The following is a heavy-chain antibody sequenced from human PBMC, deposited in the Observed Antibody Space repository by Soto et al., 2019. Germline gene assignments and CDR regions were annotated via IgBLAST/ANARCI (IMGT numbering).Heavy chain of an antibody. CDR2: INPNSGGT. D-gene: IGHD2-2*01. Sequence: ASVKVSCKASGYTFTGYYMHWVRQAPGQGLEWMGWINPNSGGTNYAQKFQGWVTMTRDTSISTAYMELSRLRSDDTAVYYCARASPCSSTSCSYAFDIWGQGTMVTV. CDR1: GYTFTGYY. CDR3: ARASPCSSTSCSYAFDI. J-gene: IGHJ3*02. V-gene: IGHV1-2*04.